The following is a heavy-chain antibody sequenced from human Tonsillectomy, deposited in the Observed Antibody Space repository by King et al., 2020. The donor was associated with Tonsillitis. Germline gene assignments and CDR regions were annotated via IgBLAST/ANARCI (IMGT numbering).Heavy chain of an antibody. CDR3: ARVRVVITFDH. D-gene: IGHD3-22*01. J-gene: IGHJ4*02. V-gene: IGHV4-38-2*02. Sequence: VQLQESGPGLVKPSETLSLTCTVSGYSISSGYYWGWIRQPPGKGLEWIGSIYHSGSTYYNPSLKSRVTISVDTSKNQFSLKLSSVTAADTAVYYCARVRVVITFDHWGQGTLVTVSS. CDR2: IYHSGST. CDR1: GYSISSGYY.